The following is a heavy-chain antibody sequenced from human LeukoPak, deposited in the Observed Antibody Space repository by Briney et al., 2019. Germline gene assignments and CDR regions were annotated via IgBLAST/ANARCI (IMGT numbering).Heavy chain of an antibody. CDR3: ARDRSGFYSVDY. V-gene: IGHV3-30*03. J-gene: IGHJ4*02. CDR1: GFTFNTYA. Sequence: QPGGSLRLSCAASGFTFNTYAMSWVRQAPGKGLEWVALLSNDGNSYAYADSVKGRFTLSGDKSKTTLYLQMNSLRAEDTAVYYCARDRSGFYSVDYWGQGTLVTVSS. CDR2: LSNDGNSY. D-gene: IGHD5-12*01.